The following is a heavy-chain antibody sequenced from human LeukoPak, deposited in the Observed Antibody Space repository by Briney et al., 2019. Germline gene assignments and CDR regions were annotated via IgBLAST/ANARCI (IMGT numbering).Heavy chain of an antibody. Sequence: PSETLSLTCTVSGGSISSYYWSWIRQPAGKGLEWIGRIYTSGSTNSNPSLRSRVTISVDKSKNQFSLRLNSVTAADTAVYYCARATYSSGWYEGWFDPWGQGTLVTVSS. J-gene: IGHJ5*02. V-gene: IGHV4-4*07. CDR1: GGSISSYY. CDR3: ARATYSSGWYEGWFDP. CDR2: IYTSGST. D-gene: IGHD6-19*01.